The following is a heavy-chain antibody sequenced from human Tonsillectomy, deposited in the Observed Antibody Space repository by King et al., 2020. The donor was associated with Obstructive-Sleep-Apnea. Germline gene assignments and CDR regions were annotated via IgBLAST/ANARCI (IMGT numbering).Heavy chain of an antibody. J-gene: IGHJ4*02. V-gene: IGHV3-23*04. CDR3: AKDPRYSSGWYSPVY. Sequence: VQLVESGGGLVQPGGSLRLSCAASGFTFSSYAMSWVRQAPGKGLEWVSGISGSGGSTYYADSVKGRFTISRDNSKKTLYLQMNSLRVEHTAIYYCAKDPRYSSGWYSPVYWGQGTLVTVSS. CDR1: GFTFSSYA. D-gene: IGHD6-19*01. CDR2: ISGSGGST.